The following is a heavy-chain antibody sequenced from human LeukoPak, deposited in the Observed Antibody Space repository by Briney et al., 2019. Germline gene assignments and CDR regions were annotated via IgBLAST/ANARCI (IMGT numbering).Heavy chain of an antibody. CDR3: AREYSSSPDGWFDP. CDR2: INPNSGGT. D-gene: IGHD6-6*01. V-gene: IGHV1-2*02. J-gene: IGHJ5*02. CDR1: GYIFTGYY. Sequence: ASVKVSCKASGYIFTGYYMHWVRQAPGQGLEWMGWINPNSGGTNYAQKFQGRVTMTRDTSISTAYMELSRLRSDDTAVYYCAREYSSSPDGWFDPWGQGTLVTVSS.